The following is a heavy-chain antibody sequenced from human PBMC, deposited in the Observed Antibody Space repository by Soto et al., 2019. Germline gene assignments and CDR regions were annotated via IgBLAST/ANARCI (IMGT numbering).Heavy chain of an antibody. CDR3: ARRVDYGDFVLDF. V-gene: IGHV3-23*01. CDR2: ISGNGLNT. D-gene: IGHD4-17*01. J-gene: IGHJ3*01. Sequence: EVHLLESGGGLVQPGGSLRLSCAASGFTFSNHGMTWVRQAPGKGLECVSGISGNGLNTYYADSVKGRFTISRDNSRNRMYLQVNSLRVDDAALYYCARRVDYGDFVLDFSGQGTMVTVSS. CDR1: GFTFSNHG.